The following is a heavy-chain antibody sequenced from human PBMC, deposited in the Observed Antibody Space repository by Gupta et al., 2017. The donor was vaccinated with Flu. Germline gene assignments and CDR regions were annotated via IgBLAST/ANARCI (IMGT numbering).Heavy chain of an antibody. Sequence: VQLVEYGGGVVQPGPSLRLSCAASGFRFGSYGMHWVRQAPGKGLGVVAIIWYDGSNKYYADSVKGRFTISRDNSKNTLYLQMNSLRAEDTAVYYCARGGQYQLSRENDWGQGTLVTVSS. CDR3: ARGGQYQLSREND. CDR2: IWYDGSNK. J-gene: IGHJ4*02. V-gene: IGHV3-33*01. CDR1: GFRFGSYG. D-gene: IGHD2-2*01.